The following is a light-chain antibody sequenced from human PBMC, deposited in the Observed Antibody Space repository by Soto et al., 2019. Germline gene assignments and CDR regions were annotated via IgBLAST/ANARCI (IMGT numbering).Light chain of an antibody. CDR1: QSVRSNY. CDR2: GVF. CDR3: QHYDGSPRT. V-gene: IGKV3-20*01. J-gene: IGKJ2*01. Sequence: ETVLTQSPGTVSLSPGERATLSCTTSQSVRSNYLAWYQQKPGQAPSLLIYGVFNRATGIPDGFSGSVSGTDFTLTISGLEPEDSAVYYCQHYDGSPRTFGQGTKVEI.